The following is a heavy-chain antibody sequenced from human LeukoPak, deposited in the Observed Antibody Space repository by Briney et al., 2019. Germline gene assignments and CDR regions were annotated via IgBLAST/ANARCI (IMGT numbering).Heavy chain of an antibody. CDR2: IIPIFGTA. D-gene: IGHD3-10*01. J-gene: IGHJ4*02. CDR3: ASGEYYGSGSYWDPYYFDY. Sequence: GASVKVSCKASGGTFSSYAISWVRQAPGQGLEWMGRIIPIFGTANYAQKFQGRVTITTDESTSTAYMELSSLRSEDTAVYYCASGEYYGSGSYWDPYYFDYWGQGTLVTVSS. CDR1: GGTFSSYA. V-gene: IGHV1-69*05.